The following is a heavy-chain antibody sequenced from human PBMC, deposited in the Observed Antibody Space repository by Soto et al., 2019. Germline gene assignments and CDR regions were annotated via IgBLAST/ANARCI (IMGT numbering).Heavy chain of an antibody. J-gene: IGHJ4*02. CDR1: AFAFNSYS. D-gene: IGHD6-19*01. Sequence: EVQLVESGGGLVKPGGSLRLSCTASAFAFNSYSMNWVRQAPGKGLEWVSAISNSSRYTYYSDSVKGRFTISRNNAKKPLCLQMTRLRAEDSAVYCFARNLAAVPGHFAFWGQGTLVTVSS. CDR2: ISNSSRYT. CDR3: ARNLAAVPGHFAF. V-gene: IGHV3-21*01.